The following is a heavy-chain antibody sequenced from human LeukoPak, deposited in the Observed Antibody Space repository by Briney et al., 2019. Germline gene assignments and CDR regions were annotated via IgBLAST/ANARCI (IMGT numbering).Heavy chain of an antibody. V-gene: IGHV3-23*01. CDR3: AKTLQGYYYYGLDV. Sequence: PGGSLRLSCAASGFTFSNYAMSWVRQAPGKGLEWVSTISGGGTGTYYADSVKGRVTISRDNSKNTLYLQMNSLRVEDTALYYCAKTLQGYYYYGLDVWGQGTTVTVSS. CDR1: GFTFSNYA. J-gene: IGHJ6*02. CDR2: ISGGGTGT.